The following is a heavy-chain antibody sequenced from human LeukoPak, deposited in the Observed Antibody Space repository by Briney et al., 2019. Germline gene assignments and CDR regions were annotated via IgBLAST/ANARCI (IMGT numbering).Heavy chain of an antibody. CDR3: TKGELLLSASDF. J-gene: IGHJ4*02. Sequence: AGGSLRLYSAASGITFSSYVMSWVRQAPMKGLEWVSGISVSGAGTYYVDSVKGRFTISRDNSKNTLYLQMNSLRAEDTAVYYCTKGELLLSASDFCCEETLVTVSS. CDR1: GITFSSYV. V-gene: IGHV3-23*01. D-gene: IGHD3-10*01. CDR2: ISVSGAGT.